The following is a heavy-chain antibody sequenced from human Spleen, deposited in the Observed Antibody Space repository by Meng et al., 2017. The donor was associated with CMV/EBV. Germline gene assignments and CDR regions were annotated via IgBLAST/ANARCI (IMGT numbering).Heavy chain of an antibody. D-gene: IGHD3-22*01. V-gene: IGHV3-11*04. CDR3: ARGGYDSSLSFDY. CDR2: ISSSGSTI. J-gene: IGHJ4*02. CDR1: GFIFSDSY. Sequence: CAAYGFIFSDSYMSWIRPAPWKGLEWVSYISSSGSTIYYADSVKGRFTISRDNAKNSLYLQMNSLRAEDTAVYYCARGGYDSSLSFDYWGQGTLVTVSS.